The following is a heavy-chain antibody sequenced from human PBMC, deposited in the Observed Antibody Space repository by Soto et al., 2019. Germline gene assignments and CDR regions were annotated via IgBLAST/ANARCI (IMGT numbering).Heavy chain of an antibody. CDR2: ISAYDGNT. CDR3: ARHNSQWPNWFDP. Sequence: QVQLVQSGAEVKKPGASVKVSCKASGYTFTSYGISWVRQAPGQGLEWVGWISAYDGNTDYAHKFRGRVTMTTDTSTNTAYMDLRSLISDDTAVYYCARHNSQWPNWFDPWGQGTPVTVSS. D-gene: IGHD1-1*01. CDR1: GYTFTSYG. J-gene: IGHJ5*02. V-gene: IGHV1-18*01.